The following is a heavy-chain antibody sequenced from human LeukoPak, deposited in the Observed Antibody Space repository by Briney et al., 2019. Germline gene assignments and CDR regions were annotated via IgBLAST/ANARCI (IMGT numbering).Heavy chain of an antibody. D-gene: IGHD5-24*01. V-gene: IGHV3-48*03. CDR3: AKEGRWLQFRWFDP. Sequence: GGSLRLSCAASGFTFSTYEMNWVRQAPGKGLEWVSYITGSGSTFYYADSVKGRFTISRDNAKNSLYLQMNSLRAEDTAVYYCAKEGRWLQFRWFDPWGQGTLVTVSS. CDR2: ITGSGSTF. J-gene: IGHJ5*02. CDR1: GFTFSTYE.